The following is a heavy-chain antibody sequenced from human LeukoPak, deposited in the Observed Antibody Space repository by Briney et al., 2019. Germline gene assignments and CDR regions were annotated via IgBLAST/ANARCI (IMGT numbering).Heavy chain of an antibody. CDR1: GGSFSGYN. V-gene: IGHV4-34*01. CDR2: INHSGST. CDR3: ARDPRTLLLWFGDDAFDI. D-gene: IGHD3-10*01. J-gene: IGHJ3*02. Sequence: SETLSLTCAVYGGSFSGYNWSWIRQPPGKGLEWIGEINHSGSTNYNPSLKSRVTISVDTSKNQFSLKLSSVTAADTAVYYCARDPRTLLLWFGDDAFDIWGQGTMVTVSS.